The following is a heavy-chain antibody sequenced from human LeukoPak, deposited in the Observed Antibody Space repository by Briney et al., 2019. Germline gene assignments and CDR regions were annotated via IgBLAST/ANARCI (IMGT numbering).Heavy chain of an antibody. Sequence: PSETLSLTCTVSGGSISSGGYYWSWIRQHPGKGLEWIVYIYYSGSTYYNPSLKSRVTISVDTSKNQFSLKLSSVTAADTAVYYCAGQSRLRFLEWLNSKGAAFDIWCQGTMVTVSS. J-gene: IGHJ3*02. CDR1: GGSISSGGYY. CDR2: IYYSGST. D-gene: IGHD3-3*01. V-gene: IGHV4-31*03. CDR3: AGQSRLRFLEWLNSKGAAFDI.